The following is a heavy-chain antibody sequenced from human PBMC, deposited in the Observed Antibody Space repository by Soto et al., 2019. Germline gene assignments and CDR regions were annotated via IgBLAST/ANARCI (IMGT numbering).Heavy chain of an antibody. J-gene: IGHJ6*02. V-gene: IGHV1-18*01. D-gene: IGHD6-13*01. CDR1: GYTFTSYG. CDR3: ASFSIAAADPYGMDV. Sequence: QVQLAQSGAEVKKPGASVKVSCKASGYTFTSYGFTWVRQAPGQGLEWMGWISAYNGNTNYAQKVQGRVTMTTDTSTSTAYMELRSLRSDDTAVYYCASFSIAAADPYGMDVWCQGTTVTVSS. CDR2: ISAYNGNT.